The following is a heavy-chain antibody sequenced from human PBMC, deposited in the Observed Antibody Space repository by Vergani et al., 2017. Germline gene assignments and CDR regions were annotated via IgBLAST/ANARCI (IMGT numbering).Heavy chain of an antibody. V-gene: IGHV4-61*05. CDR3: ARILDSSGWPHDAFDI. CDR1: GGSISSSSYY. CDR2: IYYSGST. Sequence: QLQLQESGPGLVKPSETLSLTCTVSGGSISSSSYYWGWIRQPPGKGLEWIGYIYYSGSTNYNPSLKSRVTISVDTSKNQFSLKLSSVTAADTAVYYCARILDSSGWPHDAFDIWGQGTMVTVSS. J-gene: IGHJ3*02. D-gene: IGHD6-19*01.